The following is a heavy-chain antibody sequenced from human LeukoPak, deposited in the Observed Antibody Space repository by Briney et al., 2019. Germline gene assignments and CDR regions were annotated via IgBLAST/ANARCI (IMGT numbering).Heavy chain of an antibody. V-gene: IGHV3-48*04. J-gene: IGHJ6*03. CDR1: GFTFRTYG. CDR3: ARPVRYYYYMDV. Sequence: GGSLRLSCAASGFTFRTYGMNWVRQAPGKGLEWISYINSNSDTVHYSNSVEGRFTISRDNAKNSLYLQMNSLRAEDTAMYYCARPVRYYYYMDVWGKGTTVTVSS. CDR2: INSNSDTV.